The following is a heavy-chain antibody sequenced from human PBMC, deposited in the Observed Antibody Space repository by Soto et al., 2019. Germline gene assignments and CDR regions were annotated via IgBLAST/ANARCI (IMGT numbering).Heavy chain of an antibody. V-gene: IGHV4-34*01. CDR2: INHSGRV. D-gene: IGHD3-3*01. CDR1: GGSFSGHS. Sequence: PSETLSLTGAVYGGSFSGHSCTWIRQSPGKGLEWIGDINHSGRVNYSPSLKSRVTISLDTSKNQFSLTLSAVTAGDTAMYYCSTRAYDTHGYYRCDPFGQGTLVTFSS. J-gene: IGHJ5*01. CDR3: STRAYDTHGYYRCDP.